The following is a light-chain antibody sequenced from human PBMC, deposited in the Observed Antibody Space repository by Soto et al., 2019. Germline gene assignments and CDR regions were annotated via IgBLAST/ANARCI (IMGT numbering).Light chain of an antibody. J-gene: IGLJ2*01. CDR2: DVS. Sequence: QSALTQPASVSGSPGQSSTISCTGTSSDVGGYNYVSWYQQHPGKAPKLMIYDVSYRPSGVSNRFSGSKSGNTASLTISGLQAEDEADYYCSSYTSSSTLVFGGGTKVTVL. CDR1: SSDVGGYNY. V-gene: IGLV2-14*01. CDR3: SSYTSSSTLV.